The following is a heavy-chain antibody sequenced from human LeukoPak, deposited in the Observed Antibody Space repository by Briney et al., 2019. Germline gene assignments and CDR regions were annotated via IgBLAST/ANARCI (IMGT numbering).Heavy chain of an antibody. V-gene: IGHV1-69*04. CDR3: ARDTTVTKDY. Sequence: ASVKVSCKASGGTFSSYAISWVRQAPGQGLEWMGRIIPILGIANYAQKFQGRVTITADKSTSTAYMELRGLRSDDTAVYYCARDTTVTKDYWGQGTLVTVSS. CDR1: GGTFSSYA. CDR2: IIPILGIA. D-gene: IGHD4-11*01. J-gene: IGHJ4*02.